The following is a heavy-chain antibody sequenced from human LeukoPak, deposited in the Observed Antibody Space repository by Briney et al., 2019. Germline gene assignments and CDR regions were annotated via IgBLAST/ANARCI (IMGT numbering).Heavy chain of an antibody. J-gene: IGHJ4*02. CDR1: GFTFSSYS. Sequence: GGSLRLSCAASGFTFSSYSMNWVRQAPGKGLEWVSSISSSSSYIYYADSVKGRFTISRDKAKNSLYLQMNSLRAEDTAVYYCASYTYYDSSGPIDYWGQGTLVTVSS. CDR2: ISSSSSYI. CDR3: ASYTYYDSSGPIDY. V-gene: IGHV3-21*01. D-gene: IGHD3-22*01.